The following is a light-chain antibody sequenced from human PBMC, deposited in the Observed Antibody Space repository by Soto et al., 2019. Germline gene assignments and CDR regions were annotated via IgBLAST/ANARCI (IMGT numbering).Light chain of an antibody. Sequence: QPVLTQSPSASASLGASVKLTCTLSSGHSSYAIAWQQQQPEKGPRYLMKLDSDGSHTKGDAIPDRFSGSSSGAERYLTISGLQSEDAADYYCQTWGTGIHVVFGGGTNLTVL. CDR3: QTWGTGIHVV. CDR2: LDSDGSH. V-gene: IGLV4-69*01. J-gene: IGLJ2*01. CDR1: SGHSSYA.